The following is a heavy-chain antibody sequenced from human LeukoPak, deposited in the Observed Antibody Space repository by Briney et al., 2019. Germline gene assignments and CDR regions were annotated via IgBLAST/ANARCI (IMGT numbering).Heavy chain of an antibody. CDR2: IRSDGSST. CDR3: ARDSSGWGFDY. CDR1: GFTFSTYW. D-gene: IGHD6-25*01. J-gene: IGHJ4*02. Sequence: GGSLRLSCAASGFTFSTYWMHWVRQAPGKGLEGVSGIRSDGSSTIYADSVKGRFTISRDNARNTLYLQMNRLRAEDTAVYYCARDSSGWGFDYWGQGSLVTVSS. V-gene: IGHV3-74*01.